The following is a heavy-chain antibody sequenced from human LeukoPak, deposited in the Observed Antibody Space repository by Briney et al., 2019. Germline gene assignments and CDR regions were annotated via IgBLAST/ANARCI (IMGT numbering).Heavy chain of an antibody. CDR2: IYYSGST. D-gene: IGHD3-3*01. CDR3: ARGYDFWSGYYGAYWFDP. CDR1: GGSISSSSYY. J-gene: IGHJ5*02. Sequence: SETLSLTCNVSGGSISSSSYYWGWIRQPPGKGLEWIGYIYYSGSTNYNPSLKSRVTISVDTSKNQFSLKLSSVTAADTAVYYCARGYDFWSGYYGAYWFDPWGQGTLVTVSS. V-gene: IGHV4-61*05.